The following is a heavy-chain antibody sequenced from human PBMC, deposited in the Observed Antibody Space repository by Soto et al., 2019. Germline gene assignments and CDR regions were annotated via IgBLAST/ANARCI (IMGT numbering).Heavy chain of an antibody. Sequence: QVQLVQSGAEVKKPGASVKVSCKASGYTFTDYYMHWVRQAPGQGLEWMGWINPNSGGTNYAQKFQGRVTMTRDTSISTAYMELNRLRSDDTAVYYCARDQSPSSGWPGMHVWGQGTTVTVSS. D-gene: IGHD6-19*01. CDR1: GYTFTDYY. V-gene: IGHV1-2*02. J-gene: IGHJ6*02. CDR2: INPNSGGT. CDR3: ARDQSPSSGWPGMHV.